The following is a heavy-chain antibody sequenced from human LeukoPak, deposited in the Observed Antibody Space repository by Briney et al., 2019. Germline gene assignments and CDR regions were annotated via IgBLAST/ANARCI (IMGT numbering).Heavy chain of an antibody. CDR1: GFTFSSTW. Sequence: GGSLRLSCAASGFTFSSTWMHWVRQAPGKGLVWVSRINSDGSSTRYAESVKGRFTISRDNAKNTLYFQMNSLRAEDTAVYYCTRDLGYDYMDVWGKGTTVTVSS. CDR2: INSDGSST. CDR3: TRDLGYDYMDV. V-gene: IGHV3-74*01. J-gene: IGHJ6*03.